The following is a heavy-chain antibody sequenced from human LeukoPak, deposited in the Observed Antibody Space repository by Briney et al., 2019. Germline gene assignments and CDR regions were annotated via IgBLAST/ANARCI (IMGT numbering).Heavy chain of an antibody. Sequence: PSETLSLTCTVSGGSISSGSYYWSWIRQPAGKGLEWIGRIYTSGSTNYNPSLKSRVTISVDTSKNQFSLKLSSVTAADTAVYYCARVGDGYNPGADDYWGQGTLVTVSS. CDR2: IYTSGST. D-gene: IGHD5-24*01. CDR1: GGSISSGSYY. J-gene: IGHJ4*02. CDR3: ARVGDGYNPGADDY. V-gene: IGHV4-61*02.